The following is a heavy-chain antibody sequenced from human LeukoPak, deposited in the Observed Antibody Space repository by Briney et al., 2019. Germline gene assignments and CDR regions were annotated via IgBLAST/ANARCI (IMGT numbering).Heavy chain of an antibody. CDR1: GFTFSNYW. V-gene: IGHV3-7*01. Sequence: GGSLRLSCAASGFTFSNYWMSWVRQAPGKGLEWVANIKFDGSEKFYVDSVKSRFTISRDNAKNSLYLQMNSLRAEDTSVYFCARNFMTTVTGGDYWGQGTLVTVSS. CDR2: IKFDGSEK. J-gene: IGHJ4*02. CDR3: ARNFMTTVTGGDY. D-gene: IGHD4-17*01.